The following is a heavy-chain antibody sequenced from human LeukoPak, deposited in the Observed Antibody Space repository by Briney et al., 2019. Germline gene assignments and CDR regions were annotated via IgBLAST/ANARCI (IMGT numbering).Heavy chain of an antibody. V-gene: IGHV3-7*01. CDR1: GFTLSDFW. J-gene: IGHJ5*02. CDR2: IDQDGSDK. CDR3: ARESTEDRPGS. Sequence: PGGSLRLSCAASGFTLSDFWMGWVRQAPGKGLEWVANIDQDGSDKNYVGSVKGRFTISRDDAKNSLFLQMNSLRAEDTAVYYCARESTEDRPGSWGQGTLVTVSS. D-gene: IGHD5/OR15-5a*01.